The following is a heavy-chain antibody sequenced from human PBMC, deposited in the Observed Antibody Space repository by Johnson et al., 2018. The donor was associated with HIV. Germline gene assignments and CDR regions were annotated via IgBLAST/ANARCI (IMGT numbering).Heavy chain of an antibody. J-gene: IGHJ3*02. V-gene: IGHV3-66*01. CDR3: ARGGGSYDAGDAFDT. Sequence: VQLVESGGGLVQPRGSLRLSCVGSSNYKSWVRQAPGKGLEWVSVIYSGGSTYYADSVKGRFTISRDTSKNTLHLQMNSLRAEDTAVYYCARGGGSYDAGDAFDTWGQGTMVTVSS. CDR2: IYSGGST. D-gene: IGHD1-26*01. CDR1: SNY.